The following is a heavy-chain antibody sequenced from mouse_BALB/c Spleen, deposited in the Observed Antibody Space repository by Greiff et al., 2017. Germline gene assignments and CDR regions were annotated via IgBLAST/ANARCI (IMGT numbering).Heavy chain of an antibody. D-gene: IGHD1-1*01. Sequence: VQLKESGPSLVKPSQTLSLTCSVTGDSITSGYWNWIRKFPGNKLEYMGYISYSGSTYYNPSLKSRISITRDTSKNQYYLQLNSVTTEDTATYYCARSPPHYYGSSLFAYWGQGTLVTVSA. J-gene: IGHJ3*01. CDR3: ARSPPHYYGSSLFAY. CDR1: GDSITSGY. V-gene: IGHV3-8*02. CDR2: ISYSGST.